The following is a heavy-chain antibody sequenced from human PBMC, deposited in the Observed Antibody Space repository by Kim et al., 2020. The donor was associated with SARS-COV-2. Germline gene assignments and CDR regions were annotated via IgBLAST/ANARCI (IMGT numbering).Heavy chain of an antibody. Sequence: GGSLRLSCAASGFTFSDYYMSWIRQAPGKGLEWVSYISSSSSYTNYADSVKGRFTISRDNAKNSLYLQMNSLRAEDTAVYYCARDLEAGDYYDSSGYYLKRGCDIWGQGTMVTVSS. CDR2: ISSSSSYT. CDR1: GFTFSDYY. J-gene: IGHJ3*02. CDR3: ARDLEAGDYYDSSGYYLKRGCDI. D-gene: IGHD3-22*01. V-gene: IGHV3-11*05.